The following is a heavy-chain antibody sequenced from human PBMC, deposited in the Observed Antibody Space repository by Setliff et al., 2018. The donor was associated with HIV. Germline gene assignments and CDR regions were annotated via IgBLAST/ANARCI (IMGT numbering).Heavy chain of an antibody. Sequence: GGSLRLSCAASGFTFSSYAMSWVRQTPGKGLEWVSFISSSAGSTYYSDSVRGRFTISRDNSKNTVFLQMDGLRSEDTAIYYCAKSFASGPTNWNIDVWGKGTTVTVSS. D-gene: IGHD1-20*01. CDR2: ISSSAGST. V-gene: IGHV3-23*01. J-gene: IGHJ6*03. CDR1: GFTFSSYA. CDR3: AKSFASGPTNWNIDV.